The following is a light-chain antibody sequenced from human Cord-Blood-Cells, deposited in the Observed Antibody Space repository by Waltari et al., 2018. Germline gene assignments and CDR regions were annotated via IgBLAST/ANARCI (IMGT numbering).Light chain of an antibody. CDR3: QSYDSSNQV. CDR2: EDN. Sequence: NFMLPQPHSVSESPAKTVTIPCTCSRGSIASTHVHWYQQRQRSFPTTVIYEDNQRPSGVPDRFSGSIDSSSNSASLTISGLKTEDEADYYCQSYDSSNQVFGGGTKLTVL. CDR1: RGSIASTH. J-gene: IGLJ3*02. V-gene: IGLV6-57*01.